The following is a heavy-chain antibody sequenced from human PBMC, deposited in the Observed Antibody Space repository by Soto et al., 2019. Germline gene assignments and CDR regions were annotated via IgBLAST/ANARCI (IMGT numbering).Heavy chain of an antibody. Sequence: QIGGSLKLSCAAYGFTFSDYAMPWVRQAPGKGLEWVSVISWDGKTSYYAASVRGRFTISRDNSKNFLYLYMIGLRPEDTALYYCANQLRGIAGPNHELWGQGSMVTCSS. V-gene: IGHV3-43*01. CDR2: ISWDGKTS. CDR1: GFTFSDYA. J-gene: IGHJ4*01. D-gene: IGHD6-13*01. CDR3: ANQLRGIAGPNHEL.